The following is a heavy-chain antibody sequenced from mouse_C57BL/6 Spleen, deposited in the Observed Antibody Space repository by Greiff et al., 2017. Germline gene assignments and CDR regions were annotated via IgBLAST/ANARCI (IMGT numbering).Heavy chain of an antibody. D-gene: IGHD1-1*01. Sequence: QVTLQVSGPGILQPSQTLSLSCSFSGFSLSTFGMGVGWIRQPPGMGLEWLAHIWWDDDKYYNPALKSRLTISKDTSKNPVFLKIAIVDTADTATYYCARMGIYYYGSSDWYFDGWGTGTTVTVSS. CDR2: IWWDDDK. CDR1: GFSLSTFGMG. J-gene: IGHJ1*03. CDR3: ARMGIYYYGSSDWYFDG. V-gene: IGHV8-8*01.